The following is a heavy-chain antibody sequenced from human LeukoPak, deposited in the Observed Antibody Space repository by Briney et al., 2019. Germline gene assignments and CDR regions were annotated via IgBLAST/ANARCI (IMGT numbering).Heavy chain of an antibody. V-gene: IGHV3-53*01. J-gene: IGHJ4*02. CDR2: IYSGGNT. CDR1: GLTVSGKY. Sequence: GGSLRLSCAASGLTVSGKYMSWVRQAPGKGLEWVSVIYSGGNTYYADSVKGRFTISRDTSKNTLYLQMNSLRAEDTAVYYCATRDYGDYFYFDYWGQGTLVTVSS. CDR3: ATRDYGDYFYFDY. D-gene: IGHD4-17*01.